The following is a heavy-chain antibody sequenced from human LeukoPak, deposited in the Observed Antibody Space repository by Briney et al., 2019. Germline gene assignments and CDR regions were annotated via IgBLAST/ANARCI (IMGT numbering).Heavy chain of an antibody. CDR2: ISGSGGST. Sequence: GGSLRLSCAASGFTLSNYAMSWVRQAPGKGLEWVSGISGSGGSTFYADSVKGRFTISRYKSKNTLFLQMNFLRAEDTAVYYCAKKGDSSGYYYYFDNWGQGTLVTVSS. CDR3: AKKGDSSGYYYYFDN. D-gene: IGHD3-22*01. V-gene: IGHV3-23*01. CDR1: GFTLSNYA. J-gene: IGHJ4*02.